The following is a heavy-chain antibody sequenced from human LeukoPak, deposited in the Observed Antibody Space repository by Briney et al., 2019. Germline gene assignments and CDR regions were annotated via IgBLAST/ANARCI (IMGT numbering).Heavy chain of an antibody. J-gene: IGHJ6*03. Sequence: ASVKVSCKASGYTFTSYDINWVRQATGQGLEWMGWINPNSGGTNYAQKFQGGVTMTRDTSISTAYMELSRLRSDDTAVYYCARDIAAAAGAYYYYYMDVWGKGTTVTVSS. D-gene: IGHD6-13*01. V-gene: IGHV1-2*02. CDR1: GYTFTSYD. CDR2: INPNSGGT. CDR3: ARDIAAAAGAYYYYYMDV.